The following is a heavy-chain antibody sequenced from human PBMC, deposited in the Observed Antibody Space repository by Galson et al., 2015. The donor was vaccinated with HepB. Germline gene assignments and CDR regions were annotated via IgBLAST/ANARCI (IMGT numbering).Heavy chain of an antibody. J-gene: IGHJ4*02. Sequence: SLRLSCAASGFTFSSYAMSWVRQAPGKGLEWVSAISGSGGSTYYADSVEGRFTISRDNSKNTLYLQMNSLRAEDTAVYYCAKDLQQQLGYFDYWGQGTLVTVSS. CDR3: AKDLQQQLGYFDY. CDR2: ISGSGGST. CDR1: GFTFSSYA. V-gene: IGHV3-23*01. D-gene: IGHD6-13*01.